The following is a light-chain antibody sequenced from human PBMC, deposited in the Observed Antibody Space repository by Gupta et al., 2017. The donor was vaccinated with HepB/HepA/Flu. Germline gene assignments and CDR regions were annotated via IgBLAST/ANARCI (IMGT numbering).Light chain of an antibody. CDR3: GTWASRLSADV. J-gene: IGLJ1*01. CDR2: ENT. V-gene: IGLV1-51*02. CDR1: SSNIGNKY. Sequence: QSVFTQPPSVSAAPGQKVTISCSGSSSNIGNKYVSWYQQLPGTAPKLLIYENTKRPSGITDRFSGSKSGTSATLGITGLQTGDEADYYCGTWASRLSADVFGTGTKVTVL.